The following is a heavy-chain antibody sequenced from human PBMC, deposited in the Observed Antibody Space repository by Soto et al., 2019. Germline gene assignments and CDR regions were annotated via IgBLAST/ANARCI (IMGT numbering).Heavy chain of an antibody. CDR3: ASPGVYYYGSGSYYIPY. D-gene: IGHD3-10*01. CDR2: IYYSGST. J-gene: IGHJ4*02. V-gene: IGHV4-39*01. Sequence: QLQLQESGPGLVKPSETLSLTCTVSGGSISSSSYYWGWIRQPPGKGLEWIGSIYYSGSTYYNPSLKSRVTISVDTSKNQFSLKLSSVTAADTAVYYCASPGVYYYGSGSYYIPYWGQGTLVTVSS. CDR1: GGSISSSSYY.